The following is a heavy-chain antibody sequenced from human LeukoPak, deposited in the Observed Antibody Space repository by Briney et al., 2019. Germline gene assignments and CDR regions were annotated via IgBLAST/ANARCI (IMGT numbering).Heavy chain of an antibody. Sequence: PGGSLRLSCVASGFTFSSYAMHWVRQTPGKGLEYVSGINSNGGSTHYANSVKGRFTISRDNSKNTLYLQMGSLRAEDMAVYYCARWDYYYYYMDVWGKGTTVTVSS. D-gene: IGHD1-26*01. J-gene: IGHJ6*03. CDR1: GFTFSSYA. V-gene: IGHV3-64*01. CDR2: INSNGGST. CDR3: ARWDYYYYYMDV.